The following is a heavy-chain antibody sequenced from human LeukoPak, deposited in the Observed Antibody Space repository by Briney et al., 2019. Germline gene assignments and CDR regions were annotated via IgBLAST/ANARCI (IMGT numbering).Heavy chain of an antibody. CDR3: ARDQNLISWGLDYFDY. V-gene: IGHV3-7*01. J-gene: IGHJ4*02. D-gene: IGHD7-27*01. Sequence: PGGSLTLSCVASGFTFSSHWTSWVRQAPGKGLEWVANIWQEGSEKYYVDSVKGRFTISRDNAKNSLFLQMNSLRVEDTALYYCARDQNLISWGLDYFDYWGQGTLVTVSS. CDR2: IWQEGSEK. CDR1: GFTFSSHW.